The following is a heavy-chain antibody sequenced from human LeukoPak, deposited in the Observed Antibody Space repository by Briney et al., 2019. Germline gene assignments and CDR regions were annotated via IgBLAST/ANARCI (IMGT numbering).Heavy chain of an antibody. V-gene: IGHV4-39*07. D-gene: IGHD6-13*01. CDR2: IYYSGST. Sequence: SETLSLTCTVSGGSISSSSYYWGWIRQPPGKGLEWIGSIYYSGSTYYNPSLKSRVTISVDTSKNQFSLKLSSVTAADTAVYYCARDGQSIAAAGKFDYWGQGTLVTVSS. CDR3: ARDGQSIAAAGKFDY. J-gene: IGHJ4*02. CDR1: GGSISSSSYY.